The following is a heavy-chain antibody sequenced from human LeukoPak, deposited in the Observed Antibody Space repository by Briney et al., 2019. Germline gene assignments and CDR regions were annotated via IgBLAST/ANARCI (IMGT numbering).Heavy chain of an antibody. Sequence: SETLSLTCTVSGGSISSYYWSWIRQPPGKGLEWIGYIYTSGSTNYNPSLKSRVPISVDTSKNQFSLKLSSVTAADTAVYYCAREDGSYSRYFDYWGQGTLVTVSS. CDR1: GGSISSYY. V-gene: IGHV4-4*09. CDR3: AREDGSYSRYFDY. CDR2: IYTSGST. D-gene: IGHD1-26*01. J-gene: IGHJ4*02.